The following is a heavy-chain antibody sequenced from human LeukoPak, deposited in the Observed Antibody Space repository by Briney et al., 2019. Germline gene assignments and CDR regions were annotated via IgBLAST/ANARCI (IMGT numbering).Heavy chain of an antibody. Sequence: GGSLRLSCAASGFTFSSYGMHWVRQAPGKGLEWVAVIIYDGSNKYYADSLKGRFTVSRDNSKNTLYLQMNSLRAEDTAVYYCAKVGGSGSYQNTPFDYWGQGTLVTVSS. CDR2: IIYDGSNK. D-gene: IGHD3-10*01. CDR3: AKVGGSGSYQNTPFDY. V-gene: IGHV3-30*18. CDR1: GFTFSSYG. J-gene: IGHJ4*02.